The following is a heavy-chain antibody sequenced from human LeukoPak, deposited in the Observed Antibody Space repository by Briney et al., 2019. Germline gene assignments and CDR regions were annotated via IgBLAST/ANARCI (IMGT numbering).Heavy chain of an antibody. J-gene: IGHJ3*02. Sequence: GGSLRLSCAASGFTFSSYSMNWVRQAPGKGLEWVSSISSSSSYIYYPDSVKGRFTISRDNAKNSLYLQMNSLRAEDTAVYYCARSSFGGRYHDAFDIWGQGTMVTVSS. V-gene: IGHV3-21*01. CDR1: GFTFSSYS. CDR3: ARSSFGGRYHDAFDI. CDR2: ISSSSSYI. D-gene: IGHD2-15*01.